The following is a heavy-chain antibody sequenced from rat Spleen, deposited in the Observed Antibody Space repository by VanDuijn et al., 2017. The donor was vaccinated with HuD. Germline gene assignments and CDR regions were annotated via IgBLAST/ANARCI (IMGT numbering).Heavy chain of an antibody. CDR2: IIYDGSST. CDR3: ARSVFDY. Sequence: EVQLVESGGGLVQPGSSLKLSCAASGFTFSDYAMAWVRQSPEKGLEWVATIIYDGSSTYYRDSVKGRFTISRDNAKSTLYLQMDSLRSEDTATYYCARSVFDYWGQGVMVTVSS. J-gene: IGHJ2*01. CDR1: GFTFSDYA. V-gene: IGHV5-17*01.